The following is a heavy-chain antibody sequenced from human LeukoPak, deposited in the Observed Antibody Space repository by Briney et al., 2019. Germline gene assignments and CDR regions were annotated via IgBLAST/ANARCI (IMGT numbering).Heavy chain of an antibody. Sequence: KTSETLSLTCTVSGSSITGGSYYWAWIRQSPGKGLEWIGYIYHSGSTYYNPSLKSRVTISVDRSKNQFSLKLSSVTAADTAVYYCARGLGAVAGNYYFDYWGQGTLVTVSS. D-gene: IGHD6-19*01. CDR3: ARGLGAVAGNYYFDY. V-gene: IGHV4-30-2*06. J-gene: IGHJ4*02. CDR2: IYHSGST. CDR1: GSSITGGSYY.